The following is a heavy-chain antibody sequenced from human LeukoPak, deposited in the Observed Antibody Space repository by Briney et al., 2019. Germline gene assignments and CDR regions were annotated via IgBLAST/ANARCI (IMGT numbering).Heavy chain of an antibody. V-gene: IGHV4-59*01. J-gene: IGHJ6*03. CDR1: GGSISSYY. Sequence: SETLSLTCTVSGGSISSYYWSWIRQPPGKGLEWIGYIYYSGSTNYNPSLKSRVTISVDTSKNQFSLKLSSVTAADTAVYYSARDTPKETYYDFWSGYQGYYYMDVWGKGTTVTVSS. D-gene: IGHD3-3*01. CDR2: IYYSGST. CDR3: ARDTPKETYYDFWSGYQGYYYMDV.